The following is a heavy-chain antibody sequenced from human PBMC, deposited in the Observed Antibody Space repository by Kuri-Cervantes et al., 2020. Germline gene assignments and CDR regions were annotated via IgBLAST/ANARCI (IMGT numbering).Heavy chain of an antibody. CDR1: GGSVSSGSYY. Sequence: SETLSLTCTVSGGSVSSGSYYWSWIRQPPGKGLEWIGYIYYSGSTNYNPSLKSRVTISVGTSKDQFSLKLSSVTAADTAVYYCARGAPQYCSGGSCFYYYYYGMDVWGQGTTVTVSS. D-gene: IGHD2-15*01. V-gene: IGHV4-61*01. CDR2: IYYSGST. CDR3: ARGAPQYCSGGSCFYYYYYGMDV. J-gene: IGHJ6*02.